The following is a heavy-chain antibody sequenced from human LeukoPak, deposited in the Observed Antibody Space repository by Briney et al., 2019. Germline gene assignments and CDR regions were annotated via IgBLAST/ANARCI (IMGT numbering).Heavy chain of an antibody. V-gene: IGHV4-39*07. CDR3: ARVMLKVASRAYSPGSGAYTGGY. CDR1: GGSISSSSYY. Sequence: SETLSLTCTVSGGSISSSSYYWGWIRQPPGKGLEWIGSIYYSGSTYYNPSLKSRVTISVDTSKNQFSLKLSSVTAADTAVYYCARVMLKVASRAYSPGSGAYTGGYWGQGTLVTVSS. J-gene: IGHJ4*02. D-gene: IGHD6-25*01. CDR2: IYYSGST.